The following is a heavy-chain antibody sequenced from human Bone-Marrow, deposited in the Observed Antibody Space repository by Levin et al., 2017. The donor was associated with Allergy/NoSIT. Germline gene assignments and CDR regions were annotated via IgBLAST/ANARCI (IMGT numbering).Heavy chain of an antibody. Sequence: GESLKISCKGSGYSFTSYWIGWVRQMPGKGLEWMGIIYPGDSDTRYSPSFQGQVTISADKSISTAYLQWSSLKASDTAMYYCARLMLGTHLDGDRYSSSWLSGAFDSWGQGTMVTVSS. V-gene: IGHV5-51*01. D-gene: IGHD6-13*01. J-gene: IGHJ3*02. CDR1: GYSFTSYW. CDR2: IYPGDSDT. CDR3: ARLMLGTHLDGDRYSSSWLSGAFDS.